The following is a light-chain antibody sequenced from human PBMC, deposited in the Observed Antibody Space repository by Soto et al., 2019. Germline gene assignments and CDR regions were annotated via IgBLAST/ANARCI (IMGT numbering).Light chain of an antibody. V-gene: IGLV2-8*01. J-gene: IGLJ2*01. CDR1: SSDVGGYNY. CDR2: EVS. CDR3: SSYGGSNTVV. Sequence: QSVLTQPPSASVSPGQSVTISCTGSSSDVGGYNYVSWYQQHPGKAPKLMIYEVSKRPSGVPDRLSGSKSGTTASLTVSGLQAEDEADYYCSSYGGSNTVVFGGGTKLTVL.